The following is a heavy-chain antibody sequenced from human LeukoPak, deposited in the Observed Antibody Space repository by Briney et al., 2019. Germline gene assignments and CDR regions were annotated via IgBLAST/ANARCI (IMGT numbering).Heavy chain of an antibody. Sequence: SETLSLTCTVSGGSISSYYWSWIRRRPGKGLEWIGYIYYSGSTNYNPSLKSRVTISVDTSKNQFSLKLSSVTAADTAVYYCARQQVRCSGGSCFPDAFDIWGQGTMVTVSS. V-gene: IGHV4-59*08. D-gene: IGHD2-15*01. J-gene: IGHJ3*02. CDR1: GGSISSYY. CDR2: IYYSGST. CDR3: ARQQVRCSGGSCFPDAFDI.